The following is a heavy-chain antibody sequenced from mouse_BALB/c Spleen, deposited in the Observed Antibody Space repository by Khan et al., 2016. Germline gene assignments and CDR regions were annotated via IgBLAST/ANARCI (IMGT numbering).Heavy chain of an antibody. V-gene: IGHV4-1*02. CDR3: ARPRGNYAMDY. CDR1: GFDFSRYW. Sequence: EVKLLESGGGLVQPGGSLKLSCAASGFDFSRYWMSWVRQAPGKGLEWIGEITPDSSTINYTPSLKDKFIISRDNAKNTLYLQMSKVRSEDTALYYCARPRGNYAMDYWGQGTSVTVSS. J-gene: IGHJ4*01. CDR2: ITPDSSTI.